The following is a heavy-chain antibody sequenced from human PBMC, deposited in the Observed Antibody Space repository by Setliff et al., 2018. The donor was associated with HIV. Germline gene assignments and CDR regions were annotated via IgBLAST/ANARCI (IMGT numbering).Heavy chain of an antibody. J-gene: IGHJ5*02. CDR2: ISWNSGSI. V-gene: IGHV3-20*04. Sequence: PGGSLRLSCSTSGFNFRDSWMSWLRLAPGKGLEWVSGISWNSGSIGYADSVKGRFTISRDNAKNSLYLQMNSLRAEDTAVYYCARGAEHGVAAINWFDPWGQGTQVTVSS. CDR1: GFNFRDSW. D-gene: IGHD2-15*01. CDR3: ARGAEHGVAAINWFDP.